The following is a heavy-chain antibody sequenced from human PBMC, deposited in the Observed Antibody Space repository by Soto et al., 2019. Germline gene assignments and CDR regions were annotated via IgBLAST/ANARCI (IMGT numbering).Heavy chain of an antibody. Sequence: PGESLKISCKGSGYSFTSYWINWVRQMPGKGLEWMGIIYPGDPDTRYSPSFQGQVTISADKSIDTAYLQWRSLKASDTAVYYCARHHGSPGSYFGLDVWGQGTTVTSP. D-gene: IGHD6-13*01. CDR1: GYSFTSYW. CDR2: IYPGDPDT. V-gene: IGHV5-51*01. CDR3: ARHHGSPGSYFGLDV. J-gene: IGHJ6*02.